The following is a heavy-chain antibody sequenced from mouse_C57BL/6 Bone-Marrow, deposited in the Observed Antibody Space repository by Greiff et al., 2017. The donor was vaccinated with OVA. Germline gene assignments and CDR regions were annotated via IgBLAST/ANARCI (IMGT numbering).Heavy chain of an antibody. CDR1: GYTFTDYH. Sequence: EVQLQQSGPELVKPGASVQMSCTASGYTFTDYHMHWVKQSHGKRLEWIGYINPNNGGTSYNQKFKGQATLTVNKSSSTAYMERRSLTSEDSAVYYGARITTVVGDYWGQGTSVTVSS. CDR2: INPNNGGT. CDR3: ARITTVVGDY. D-gene: IGHD1-1*01. J-gene: IGHJ4*01. V-gene: IGHV1-22*01.